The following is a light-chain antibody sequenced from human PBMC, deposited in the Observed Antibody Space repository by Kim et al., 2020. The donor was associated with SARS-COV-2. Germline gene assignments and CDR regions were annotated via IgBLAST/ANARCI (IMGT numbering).Light chain of an antibody. CDR1: HGIGSY. CDR3: QQYNCYSPT. CDR2: TAS. J-gene: IGKJ1*01. V-gene: IGKV1-12*01. Sequence: DIQMTQSPSSVSASVGDRVTITCRASHGIGSYLAWYQQKPGKAPKLLIYTASGLQSGVPSRFSGSGSGTEFTLTISSLQTDDFATYYCQQYNCYSPTFGQGTKVDIK.